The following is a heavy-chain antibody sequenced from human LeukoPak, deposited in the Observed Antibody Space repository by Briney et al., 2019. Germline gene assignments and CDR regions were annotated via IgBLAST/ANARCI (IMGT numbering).Heavy chain of an antibody. V-gene: IGHV4-59*01. CDR1: GGSFSGYY. CDR3: ARDGGLAYCGGDCYRHWYFDL. CDR2: IYYSGST. D-gene: IGHD2-21*02. J-gene: IGHJ2*01. Sequence: PSETLSLTCAVYGGSFSGYYWSWIRQPPGKGLEWIGYIYYSGSTNYNPSLKSRVTISVDTSRNQFSLKLSSVTAADTAVYYCARDGGLAYCGGDCYRHWYFDLWGRGTLVTVSS.